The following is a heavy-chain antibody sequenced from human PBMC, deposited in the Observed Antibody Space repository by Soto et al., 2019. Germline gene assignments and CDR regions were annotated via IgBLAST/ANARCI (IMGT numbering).Heavy chain of an antibody. V-gene: IGHV1-18*01. D-gene: IGHD1-1*01. CDR3: ARGRYGDY. J-gene: IGHJ4*02. CDR2: ISAHNGNT. Sequence: QVNLVQSGAEVKKPGASVKVSCKGSGYGFTTYGITWVRQDPGQGLEWMAWISAHNGNTNYAQKLQGRVTVTRDTSTSTAYMELRSLRSEDTAVDYCARGRYGDYWGQGALVTVSS. CDR1: GYGFTTYG.